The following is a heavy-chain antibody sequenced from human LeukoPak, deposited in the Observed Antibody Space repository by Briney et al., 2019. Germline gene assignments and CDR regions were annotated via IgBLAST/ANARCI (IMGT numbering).Heavy chain of an antibody. CDR2: IYYSGST. J-gene: IGHJ4*02. D-gene: IGHD3-3*01. V-gene: IGHV4-39*07. Sequence: SETLSLTCTVSGGSISSSSYYWGWVRQPPGKGLEWLGSIYYSGSTYYNPSLKSRVTISVDTSKNQFSLKLSSVTAADTAVYYCARDFSSYEWIFDYWGQGTLVTVSS. CDR1: GGSISSSSYY. CDR3: ARDFSSYEWIFDY.